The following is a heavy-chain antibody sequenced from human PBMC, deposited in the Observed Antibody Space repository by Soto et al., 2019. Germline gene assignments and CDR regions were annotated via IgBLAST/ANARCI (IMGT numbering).Heavy chain of an antibody. J-gene: IGHJ4*02. CDR1: GVSISPYY. V-gene: IGHV4-59*08. D-gene: IGHD7-27*01. CDR2: IYYGGTT. CDR3: ARGPSGDKVDY. Sequence: SETLSLTCTVSGVSISPYYWSWIRQPPGKGLEWVGYIYYGGTTNYNPSLKSRITISLDTSKSQFSLKLSSVTAADTAVYYCARGPSGDKVDYWGQGILVTVSS.